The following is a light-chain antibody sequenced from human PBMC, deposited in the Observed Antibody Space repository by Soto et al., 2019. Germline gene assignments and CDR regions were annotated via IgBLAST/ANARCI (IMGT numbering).Light chain of an antibody. CDR2: EVT. J-gene: IGLJ2*01. CDR1: SSDIGSYNY. CDR3: SSYTSDNDVI. Sequence: QLVLTQPASVSGSPGQSITISCSGTSSDIGSYNYVSWYQQHPGKAPKLIIYEVTNRPSGVSHRFSGSKSGNTASLTISGLQAEDESDYYCSSYTSDNDVIFGGGTKLTVL. V-gene: IGLV2-14*01.